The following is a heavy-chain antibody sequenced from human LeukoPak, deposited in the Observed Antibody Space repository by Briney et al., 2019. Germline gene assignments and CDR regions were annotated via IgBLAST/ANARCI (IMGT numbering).Heavy chain of an antibody. CDR1: GGSISSYY. J-gene: IGHJ4*02. Sequence: SETLSLTCTVSGGSISSYYWSWIRQPAGKGLGWIGRIYTSGSTNYNPSLKSRVTMSVDTSKNQFSLKLSSVTAADTAVYYCARSSAGRLDYWGQGTLVTVSS. CDR3: ARSSAGRLDY. V-gene: IGHV4-4*07. CDR2: IYTSGST. D-gene: IGHD6-13*01.